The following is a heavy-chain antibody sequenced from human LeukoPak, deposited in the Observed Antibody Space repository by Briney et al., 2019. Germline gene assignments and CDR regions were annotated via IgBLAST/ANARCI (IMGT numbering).Heavy chain of an antibody. D-gene: IGHD3-10*01. CDR3: ARDGRFREPLDY. Sequence: GGSLRLSCAASGFTFSSYAMHWVRQAPGKGLEWVAVISYDGSNKYYADSVKGRFTISRDNSKNTLYLQMNSLRAEDTAVYYCARDGRFREPLDYWGQGTLVTVSS. CDR2: ISYDGSNK. J-gene: IGHJ4*02. CDR1: GFTFSSYA. V-gene: IGHV3-30*04.